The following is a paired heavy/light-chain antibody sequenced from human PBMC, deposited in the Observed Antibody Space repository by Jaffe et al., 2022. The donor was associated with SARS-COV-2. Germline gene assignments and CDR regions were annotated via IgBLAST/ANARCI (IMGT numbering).Heavy chain of an antibody. D-gene: IGHD3-10*01. CDR1: GFTFSDYG. CDR2: IAYDGSNQ. V-gene: IGHV3-30*18. J-gene: IGHJ6*02. Sequence: VRLVESGGGVVQPGRSLRLSCAASGFTFSDYGMHWVRQAPGKGLEGVAVIAYDGSNQYYAESVKGRFIISRDNSKNTLHLEMNSLRAEDQAVYYCAKDQLYFGKLNFYGLDAWGQGTTVTVSS. CDR3: AKDQLYFGKLNFYGLDA.
Light chain of an antibody. Sequence: QPVLTQPPSVSAAPGQNVTISCSGAGSNIRDNYATWYQQLPGTAPKLLIFENKHRPSGIPDRFSGSKSGSSATLAITGLQTGDEATYYCGTWDAILRAWVFGGGTQLTVL. CDR2: ENK. J-gene: IGLJ3*02. V-gene: IGLV1-51*02. CDR3: GTWDAILRAWV. CDR1: GSNIRDNY.